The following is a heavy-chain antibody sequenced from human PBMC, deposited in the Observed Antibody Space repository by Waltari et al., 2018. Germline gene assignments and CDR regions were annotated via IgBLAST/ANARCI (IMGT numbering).Heavy chain of an antibody. D-gene: IGHD3-9*01. Sequence: QVQLQESGPGLVKPSQTLSLTCTVSGGSISSGDYYWSWIRQPPGKGLEWIGYIYYSGSTYYNPSLKSRVTISVDTSKNQFSLKLSSATAADTAVYYCASMYYDILTGSQTDYYFDYWGQGTLVTVSS. CDR1: GGSISSGDYY. CDR3: ASMYYDILTGSQTDYYFDY. J-gene: IGHJ4*02. CDR2: IYYSGST. V-gene: IGHV4-30-4*08.